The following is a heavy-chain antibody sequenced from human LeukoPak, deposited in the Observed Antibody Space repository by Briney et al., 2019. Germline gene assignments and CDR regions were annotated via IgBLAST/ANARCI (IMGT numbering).Heavy chain of an antibody. D-gene: IGHD3-10*01. V-gene: IGHV3-23*01. CDR2: LIGSGGTT. CDR3: ARGSVLLSLEV. J-gene: IGHJ6*04. CDR1: GFTFSNYG. Sequence: GGSLRLSCAASGFTFSNYGMSWVRQTPGRGLEWVSALIGSGGTTYYADSVKGRFTISRDNSKNTLYLQMNSLRAEDTAVYYCARGSVLLSLEVWGKGTTVTISS.